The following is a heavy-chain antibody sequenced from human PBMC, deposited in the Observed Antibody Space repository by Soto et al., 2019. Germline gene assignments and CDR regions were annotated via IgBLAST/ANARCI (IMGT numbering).Heavy chain of an antibody. J-gene: IGHJ6*02. Sequence: SETLSLTCTVSGGSISSYYWSWIRQPPGKGLEWIGYIYYSGSTNYNPSLKSRVTISVDTSKNQFSLKLSSVTAADTAVHYCARSAYYYYGMDVWGQGTTVTVSS. CDR2: IYYSGST. CDR1: GGSISSYY. CDR3: ARSAYYYYGMDV. V-gene: IGHV4-59*01.